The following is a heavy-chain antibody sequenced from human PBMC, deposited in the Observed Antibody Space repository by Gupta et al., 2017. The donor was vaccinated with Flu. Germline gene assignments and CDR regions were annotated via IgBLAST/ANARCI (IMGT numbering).Heavy chain of an antibody. J-gene: IGHJ4*02. CDR3: ARGVRGGWYVDY. V-gene: IGHV3-74*01. D-gene: IGHD3-10*01. Sequence: ADSVKGRFTISRDNAKNTVYLQMNSLRAEDTAVYYCARGVRGGWYVDYWGQGTLVTVSS.